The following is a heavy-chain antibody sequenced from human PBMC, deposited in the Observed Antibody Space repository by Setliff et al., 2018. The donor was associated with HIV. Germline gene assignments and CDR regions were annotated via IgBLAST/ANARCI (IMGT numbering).Heavy chain of an antibody. Sequence: SQTLSLTCAVCGVSFSGYYWSWIRQPPGKGLEWIGEIIHTGITNYNPSLTRRVTISADTSKNQFSHRLSSVTAADTAVYYCARGRSCSSSSCYLVYYYYYGMDVWGHGSTVTVSS. CDR3: ARGRSCSSSSCYLVYYYYYGMDV. V-gene: IGHV4-34*01. CDR2: IIHTGIT. CDR1: GVSFSGYY. J-gene: IGHJ6*02. D-gene: IGHD2-2*01.